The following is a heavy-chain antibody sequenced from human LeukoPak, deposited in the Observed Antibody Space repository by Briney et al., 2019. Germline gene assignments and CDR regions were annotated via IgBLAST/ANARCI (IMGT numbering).Heavy chain of an antibody. Sequence: GRSLRLSCEVSGFTFSTYTIHWVRQAPGKGLEWVAVIWYDGSKKYYADSVKGRFTISRDNFKNTLDLQMDSLRAEDTAVYYCARMSGSHIDYWGQGTLVTVSS. CDR2: IWYDGSKK. D-gene: IGHD1-26*01. CDR3: ARMSGSHIDY. CDR1: GFTFSTYT. J-gene: IGHJ4*02. V-gene: IGHV3-33*08.